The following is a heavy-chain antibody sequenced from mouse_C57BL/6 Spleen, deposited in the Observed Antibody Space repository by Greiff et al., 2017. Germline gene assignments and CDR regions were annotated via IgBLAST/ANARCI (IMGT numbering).Heavy chain of an antibody. CDR3: ASGGYDYAMDY. CDR2: ISYDGSN. D-gene: IGHD3-1*01. J-gene: IGHJ4*01. V-gene: IGHV3-6*01. CDR1: GYSITSGYY. Sequence: EVKLMESGPGLVKPSQSLSLTCSVTGYSITSGYYWNWIRQFPGNKLEWMGYISYDGSNKYNPSLKNRISITRDTSKIQFFLTLHSVTTEDTATYYCASGGYDYAMDYWGQGTSVTVSS.